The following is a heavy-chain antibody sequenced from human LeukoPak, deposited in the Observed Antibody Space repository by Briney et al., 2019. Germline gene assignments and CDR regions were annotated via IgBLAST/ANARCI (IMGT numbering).Heavy chain of an antibody. Sequence: GGSLRLSSAASGFSSSSYWMHWVRHAPGKGLVWVSRINSDGSSTSYADSVKGRFTISRDNAKNTLYLQMNSLRAEDTAVYYCARDSYYYDSSGYYSDAFDIWGQGTMVTVSS. CDR3: ARDSYYYDSSGYYSDAFDI. CDR2: INSDGSST. V-gene: IGHV3-74*01. CDR1: GFSSSSYW. J-gene: IGHJ3*02. D-gene: IGHD3-22*01.